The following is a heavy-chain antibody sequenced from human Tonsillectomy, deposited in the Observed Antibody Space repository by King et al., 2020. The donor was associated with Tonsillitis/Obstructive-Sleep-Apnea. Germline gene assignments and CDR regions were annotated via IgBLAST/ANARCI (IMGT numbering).Heavy chain of an antibody. CDR1: GFSLSASGVG. Sequence: TLQESGPTLVKPPQTLTLTCTFSGFSLSASGVGVGWVRQPPGKALECLALIYWDDDKRYSPSLKSRLTITKDTSKNQVVLTMTNMDRVDTGTYFCAHTRKYCSGGSCYFVYWGQGTLVTVYS. V-gene: IGHV2-5*02. J-gene: IGHJ4*02. CDR2: IYWDDDK. D-gene: IGHD2-15*01. CDR3: AHTRKYCSGGSCYFVY.